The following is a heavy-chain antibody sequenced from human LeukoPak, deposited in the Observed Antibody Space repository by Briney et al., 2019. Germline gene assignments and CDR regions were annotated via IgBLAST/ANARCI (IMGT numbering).Heavy chain of an antibody. CDR2: IRFDGSNK. D-gene: IGHD4-17*01. CDR3: AKGDRPTTTVTTTIDY. Sequence: GGSLRLSCAASGFTFSNYGMHGVRQAPGKGLEWVAFIRFDGSNKFYADSVKGRFTISRDNSKNTLSLQMNSLRAEDTALYYCAKGDRPTTTVTTTIDYWGQGTLVTVSS. V-gene: IGHV3-30*02. CDR1: GFTFSNYG. J-gene: IGHJ4*02.